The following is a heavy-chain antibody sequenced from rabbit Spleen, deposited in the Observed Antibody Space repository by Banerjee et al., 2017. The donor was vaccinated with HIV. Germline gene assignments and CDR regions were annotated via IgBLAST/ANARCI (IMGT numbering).Heavy chain of an antibody. Sequence: QEQLVESGGGLVQPGGSLKLSCKASGFDFSNYGVSWVRQAPGKGLEWIGIIYPITETTYYANWVNGRFTISSDNAQNTVDLQMNSLTAADTATYFCVRDRHSGGWGVPLYYFNLWGPGTLVTVS. D-gene: IGHD4-1*01. CDR2: IYPITETT. V-gene: IGHV1S47*01. CDR1: GFDFSNYG. J-gene: IGHJ4*01. CDR3: VRDRHSGGWGVPLYYFNL.